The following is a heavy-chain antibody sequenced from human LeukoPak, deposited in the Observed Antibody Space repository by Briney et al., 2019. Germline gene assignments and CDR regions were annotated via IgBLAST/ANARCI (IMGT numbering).Heavy chain of an antibody. CDR3: VKVSSGWYGGY. J-gene: IGHJ4*02. V-gene: IGHV3-64D*09. CDR2: ITSNGGST. D-gene: IGHD6-19*01. CDR1: GFTFSSYA. Sequence: GSLRLSCSASGFTFSSYAMHWVRQAPGRGLEYVSAITSNGGSTYYADSVAGRFTISRDNSKNTLYLQMSSLRAEDTAVYYCVKVSSGWYGGYWGQGTLVTVSS.